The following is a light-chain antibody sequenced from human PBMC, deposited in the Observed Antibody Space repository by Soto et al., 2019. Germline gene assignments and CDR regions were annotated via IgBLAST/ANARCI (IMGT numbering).Light chain of an antibody. Sequence: DIQMTQSPSSLSASVGDRVTITCRASQSISSYLNWYQQKPGNSPKVLLYGASILQTGVPSRFSGSGSGTDFTLTIRSLQPEDSATYYCQQSYSTPWTFGKGTKVDIK. CDR2: GAS. CDR1: QSISSY. V-gene: IGKV1-39*01. J-gene: IGKJ1*01. CDR3: QQSYSTPWT.